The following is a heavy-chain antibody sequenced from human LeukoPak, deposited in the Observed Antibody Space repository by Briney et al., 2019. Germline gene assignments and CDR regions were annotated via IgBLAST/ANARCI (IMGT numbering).Heavy chain of an antibody. V-gene: IGHV1-69*01. J-gene: IGHJ4*02. CDR3: ALNLGGYNYYFDY. CDR1: GGTFSSYA. CDR2: IIPIFGTA. Sequence: GASVKVSCKASGGTFSSYAISWVRQAPGQGLEWMGGIIPIFGTANYAQKFQGRVTITADESTSTAYMELSSLRSEDTAVYYCALNLGGYNYYFDYWGQGTLVTVSS. D-gene: IGHD5-24*01.